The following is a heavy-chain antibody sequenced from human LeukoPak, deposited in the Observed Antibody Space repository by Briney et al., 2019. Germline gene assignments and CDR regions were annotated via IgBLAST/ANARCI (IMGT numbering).Heavy chain of an antibody. Sequence: GGSLRLSCAASGFTFSDYAMSWVRQAPGKGLDWVSTISGYGGSTDYADSVKGRFTISRDNSKNTLYLQMNSLRAEDTAVYFCAKDSPSVTATPHDYWGQGALVTVSS. CDR1: GFTFSDYA. CDR2: ISGYGGST. D-gene: IGHD2-21*02. CDR3: AKDSPSVTATPHDY. V-gene: IGHV3-23*01. J-gene: IGHJ4*02.